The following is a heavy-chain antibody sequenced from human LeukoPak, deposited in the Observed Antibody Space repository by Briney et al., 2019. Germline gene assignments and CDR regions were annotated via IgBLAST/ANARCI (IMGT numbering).Heavy chain of an antibody. CDR2: ISGSGGDT. Sequence: GGSLRLSCAASGFTFSSYAMSWVRQAPGKGLEWVSAISGSGGDTYYADSVKGRFTISRDNSKDTLYLQMNSLRAEDTAVYYCAKKGATTGDFDYWGQGTLVTVSS. CDR1: GFTFSSYA. V-gene: IGHV3-23*01. CDR3: AKKGATTGDFDY. J-gene: IGHJ4*02. D-gene: IGHD1-26*01.